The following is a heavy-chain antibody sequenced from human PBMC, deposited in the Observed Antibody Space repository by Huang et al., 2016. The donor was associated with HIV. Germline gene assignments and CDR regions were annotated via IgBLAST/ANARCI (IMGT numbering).Heavy chain of an antibody. Sequence: QVHLVESGGGVVQPGGSLRLSGAVSGFKLSGFGRHWVRQAPGKGLEWVAVISYDGRTQFYTATVKGRFTISRDNSDNTLSLQMKGLRPDDTAVYYCAKESRWFSDFDHWGQGVLVSVSS. J-gene: IGHJ4*02. CDR1: GFKLSGFG. V-gene: IGHV3-30*18. CDR3: AKESRWFSDFDH. D-gene: IGHD2-15*01. CDR2: ISYDGRTQ.